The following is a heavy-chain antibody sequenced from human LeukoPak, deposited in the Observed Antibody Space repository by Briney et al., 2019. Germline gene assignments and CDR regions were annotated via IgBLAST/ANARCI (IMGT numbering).Heavy chain of an antibody. CDR3: ARGRGHNDY. CDR1: GFTFSSYG. CDR2: ISYDGSNK. D-gene: IGHD6-25*01. J-gene: IGHJ4*02. V-gene: IGHV3-30*03. Sequence: GGSLRLSCAASGFTFSSYGMSWVRQAPGKGLEWVAVISYDGSNKYYADSVKGRFTISRDSSKNTLYLQMNSLRAEDTAVYYCARGRGHNDYWGQGALVTVSS.